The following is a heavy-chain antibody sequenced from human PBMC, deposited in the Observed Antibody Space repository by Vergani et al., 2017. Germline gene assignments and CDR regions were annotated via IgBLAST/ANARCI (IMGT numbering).Heavy chain of an antibody. D-gene: IGHD6-13*01. Sequence: QVQLVESGGGVVQPGRSLRLSCAASGFTFSSYGMHWVRQAPGKGLEWVAVIWYDGSNKYYADSVKGRFTISRDNSKNTLYLQMNSLRAEDTAVYYCAKDGDSSWYVGYYYYYYMDVWGKGTTVTVSS. CDR1: GFTFSSYG. CDR2: IWYDGSNK. CDR3: AKDGDSSWYVGYYYYYYMDV. V-gene: IGHV3-33*06. J-gene: IGHJ6*03.